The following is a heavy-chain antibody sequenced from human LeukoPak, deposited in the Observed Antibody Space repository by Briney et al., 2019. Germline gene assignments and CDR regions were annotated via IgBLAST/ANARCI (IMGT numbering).Heavy chain of an antibody. CDR1: GGSISSYY. CDR3: ASARYGSGSYHARSYYFDY. D-gene: IGHD3-10*01. J-gene: IGHJ4*02. CDR2: IYYSGST. V-gene: IGHV4-59*01. Sequence: SETLSLTRTVSGGSISSYYWSWIRQPPGKGLEWIGYIYYSGSTNYNPSLKSRVTISVDTSKNQFSLKLSSVTAADTAVYYCASARYGSGSYHARSYYFDYWGQGTLVTVSS.